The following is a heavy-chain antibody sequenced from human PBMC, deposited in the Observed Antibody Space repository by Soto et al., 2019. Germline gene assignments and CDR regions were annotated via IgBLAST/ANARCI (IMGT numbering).Heavy chain of an antibody. Sequence: PGGSLRLSCSASGFTFTSYAMSWVRQAPGKGLQWVSGINTDGSSTTYADSVKGRFTISRDNAKNTLYLQMNSLRAEDTAVYYCVKAAARGDYWGQGTLVTFSS. V-gene: IGHV3-74*03. CDR3: VKAAARGDY. D-gene: IGHD3-10*01. CDR1: GFTFTSYA. CDR2: INTDGSST. J-gene: IGHJ4*02.